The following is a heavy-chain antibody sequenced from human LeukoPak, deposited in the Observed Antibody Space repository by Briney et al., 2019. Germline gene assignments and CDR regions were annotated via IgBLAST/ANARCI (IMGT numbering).Heavy chain of an antibody. CDR3: AKGVRLWFAFYFDY. Sequence: GGSLRLSCAASGFNLCNYAMSWVRQAPGKGLEWGSAISGNGFNKYYADSVKGRFNIYGESAGNTLYVQMHNLRAEDTALYYCAKGVRLWFAFYFDYWGQGTLLTVSS. D-gene: IGHD3-10*01. J-gene: IGHJ4*02. V-gene: IGHV3-23*01. CDR1: GFNLCNYA. CDR2: ISGNGFNK.